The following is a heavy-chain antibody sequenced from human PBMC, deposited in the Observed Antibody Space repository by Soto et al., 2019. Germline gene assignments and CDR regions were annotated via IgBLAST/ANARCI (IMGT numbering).Heavy chain of an antibody. CDR1: GFTFSTYA. D-gene: IGHD3-10*01. CDR3: AKDRLSIGELFSSFDY. J-gene: IGHJ4*02. CDR2: ITSSGTDT. V-gene: IGHV3-23*01. Sequence: DVQLLESGGGLVQPGGSLRLSCAASGFTFSTYAMSWVRQAPGKALEWVSSITSSGTDTFYADSVKGRFTISRDNSENTLYLLMNSLRAEDTAVYYCAKDRLSIGELFSSFDYWGQGTRVTVSS.